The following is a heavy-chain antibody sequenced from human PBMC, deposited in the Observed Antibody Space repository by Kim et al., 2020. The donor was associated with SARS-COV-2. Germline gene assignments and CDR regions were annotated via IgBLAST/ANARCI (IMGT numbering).Heavy chain of an antibody. J-gene: IGHJ4*02. CDR3: ARGGSYAVVPYDY. CDR2: IYYSGST. Sequence: SETLSLTCTVSGGSISSYYWSWIRQPPGKGLEWIGYIYYSGSTNYNPSLKSRVTISVDTSKNQFSLKLSSVTAADTAVYYCARGGSYAVVPYDYWGQGTL. V-gene: IGHV4-59*01. CDR1: GGSISSYY. D-gene: IGHD2-15*01.